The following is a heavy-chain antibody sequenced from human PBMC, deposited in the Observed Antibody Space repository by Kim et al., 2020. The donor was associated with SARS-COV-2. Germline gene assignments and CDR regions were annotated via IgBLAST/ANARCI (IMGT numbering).Heavy chain of an antibody. Sequence: GGSLRLSCAASGFTFSSYGMHWVRQAPGKGLEWVAVIWYDGSNKYYADSVKGRFTISRDNSKNTLYLQMNSLRAEDTAVYYCARGGDYYDSSGSSQRDAFDIWGQGTMVTVSS. CDR1: GFTFSSYG. CDR2: IWYDGSNK. V-gene: IGHV3-33*01. D-gene: IGHD3-22*01. CDR3: ARGGDYYDSSGSSQRDAFDI. J-gene: IGHJ3*02.